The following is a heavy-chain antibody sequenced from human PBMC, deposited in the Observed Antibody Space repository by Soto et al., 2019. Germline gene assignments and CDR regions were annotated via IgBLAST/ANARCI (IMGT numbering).Heavy chain of an antibody. J-gene: IGHJ6*02. D-gene: IGHD2-15*01. CDR2: ISDYTGNT. CDR3: ESELPGLHQNYGMVV. CDR1: GYTFTSYG. Sequence: QVQLVQSGAEVKKPGASVKVSCKASGYTFTSYGISWVRQAPGQGLEWMGWISDYTGNTNYAQKLQGRVTMTTDTSTSTAYMELMRLRSDDTAVYYCESELPGLHQNYGMVVWGQGTTVTVSS. V-gene: IGHV1-18*01.